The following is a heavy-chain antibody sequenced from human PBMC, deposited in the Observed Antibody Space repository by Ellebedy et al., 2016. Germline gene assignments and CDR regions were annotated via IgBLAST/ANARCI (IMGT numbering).Heavy chain of an antibody. CDR2: IASSGATP. CDR3: AKAVVELHAFDI. J-gene: IGHJ3*02. V-gene: IGHV3-23*01. CDR1: GFTFSTYA. D-gene: IGHD3-22*01. Sequence: GESLKISXAASGFTFSTYAMNWVRQAPGKGLEWVSFIASSGATPNYSDSVKGRFTISRDNSKSTLSLQMTSLRAEDTAVYYCAKAVVELHAFDIWGQGTIVTVSS.